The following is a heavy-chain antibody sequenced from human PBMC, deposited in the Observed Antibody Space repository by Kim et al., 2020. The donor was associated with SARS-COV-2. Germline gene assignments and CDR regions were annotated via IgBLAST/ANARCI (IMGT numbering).Heavy chain of an antibody. CDR2: ISGSGGST. D-gene: IGHD3-10*01. CDR3: ARDLRAHYYGAGSYSYYYAMGV. CDR1: GFTFKNYA. V-gene: IGHV3-23*01. J-gene: IGHJ6*02. Sequence: GGSLRLSCAGSGFTFKNYAMSWVRQSPGKGLEWVSGISGSGGSTYYAGSVKGRITISRDNSKNMLYLQINSLRAEDTAVYYCARDLRAHYYGAGSYSYYYAMGVWGQGTTVTVSS.